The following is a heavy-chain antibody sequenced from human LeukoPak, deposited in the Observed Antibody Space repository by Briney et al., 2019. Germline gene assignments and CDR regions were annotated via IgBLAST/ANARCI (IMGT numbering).Heavy chain of an antibody. CDR1: GFTFNTYA. CDR2: ISGSGGST. D-gene: IGHD3-10*01. J-gene: IGHJ6*02. CDR3: AKGRGSGSSPWDV. Sequence: GWSLRVYCAASGFTFNTYAMSWVRQAPGKGLESVSVISGSGGSTNYVDSVKGRFTISRDNTKNTLYLQMNSLRAEDTAIYYCAKGRGSGSSPWDVWGQGTTVTVYS. V-gene: IGHV3-23*01.